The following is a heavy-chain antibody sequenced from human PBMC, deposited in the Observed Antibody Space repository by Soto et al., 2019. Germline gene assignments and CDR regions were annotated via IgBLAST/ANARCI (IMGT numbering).Heavy chain of an antibody. Sequence: ASVKVSCKASGYTFTRYGISWVRQAPGQGLEWMGWISAYNGNTNYAQKLQGRVTMTTDTSTSTAYMELRSLRSDDTAVYYCARDPGPPMDYDFWSCPDGFDYYYYGMDVWGQGTTVTSP. J-gene: IGHJ6*02. D-gene: IGHD3-3*01. CDR2: ISAYNGNT. V-gene: IGHV1-18*01. CDR3: ARDPGPPMDYDFWSCPDGFDYYYYGMDV. CDR1: GYTFTRYG.